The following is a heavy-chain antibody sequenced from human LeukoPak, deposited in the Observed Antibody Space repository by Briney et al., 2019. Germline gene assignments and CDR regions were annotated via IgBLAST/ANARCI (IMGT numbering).Heavy chain of an antibody. CDR3: AREDNWNAFDY. Sequence: GGSLRLSCVVSGFTFSSCSMNWVRRAPGKGLEWVSSITTGSTYMYSADSVKGRFTISRDNAKNSLYLQMNSLRAEDTAVYYCAREDNWNAFDYWGQGTLVTVSS. J-gene: IGHJ4*02. D-gene: IGHD1-1*01. V-gene: IGHV3-21*01. CDR2: ITTGSTYM. CDR1: GFTFSSCS.